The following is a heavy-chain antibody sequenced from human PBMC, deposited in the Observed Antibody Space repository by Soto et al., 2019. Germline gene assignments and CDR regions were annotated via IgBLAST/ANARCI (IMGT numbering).Heavy chain of an antibody. V-gene: IGHV6-1*01. CDR2: TYYRSKWYN. D-gene: IGHD2-15*01. CDR3: ARDVVPLVVLDY. J-gene: IGHJ4*02. CDR1: GDSVSSNSAA. Sequence: QSQTLSLTCAISGDSVSSNSAAWNWIRQSPSRGLEWLGRTYYRSKWYNDYAVSVKSRITINPDTSKNQFSLQMYSVTPEDTAVYYCARDVVPLVVLDYWGQGTLVTVSS.